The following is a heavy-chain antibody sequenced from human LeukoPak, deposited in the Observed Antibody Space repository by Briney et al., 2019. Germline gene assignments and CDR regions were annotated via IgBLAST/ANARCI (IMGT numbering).Heavy chain of an antibody. CDR3: ARAAYGGDYYYYGMDV. CDR1: GYSFISYW. V-gene: IGHV5-51*01. Sequence: GESLKISCKGSGYSFISYWIGWVRQMPGKGLAWMGIIYPGDSDTRYSPSFQGQVTISADKAISTAYLQWSSLKASDTAMYYCARAAYGGDYYYYGMDVWGQGTTVTVSS. D-gene: IGHD4-23*01. CDR2: IYPGDSDT. J-gene: IGHJ6*02.